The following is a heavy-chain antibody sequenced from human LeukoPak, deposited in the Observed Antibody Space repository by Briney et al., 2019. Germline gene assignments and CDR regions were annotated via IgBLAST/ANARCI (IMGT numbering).Heavy chain of an antibody. CDR3: ARGTSSWYRT. V-gene: IGHV4-59*11. J-gene: IGHJ5*02. CDR1: GGSISSHY. D-gene: IGHD6-13*01. CDR2: IYYSGST. Sequence: SDTLSLTCTVSGGSISSHYWSWIRQPPGKGLEWIGYIYYSGSTNYNPSLKSRVTISVDTSKNQFSLKLSSVTAADTAVYYCARGTSSWYRTWGQGTLVTVSS.